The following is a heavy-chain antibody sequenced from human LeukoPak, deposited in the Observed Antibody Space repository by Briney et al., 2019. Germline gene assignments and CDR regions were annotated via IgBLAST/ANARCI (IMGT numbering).Heavy chain of an antibody. J-gene: IGHJ4*02. Sequence: PGGSLRLSCAASGFTFSSYSMNWVRQAPGEGLEWVSSISSSSSYIYYADSVKGRFTISRDNSKNTLYLQMNSLRAEDTAVYYCAKLQKGVVIIGFDYWGQGTLVTVSS. CDR3: AKLQKGVVIIGFDY. D-gene: IGHD3-3*01. V-gene: IGHV3-21*04. CDR2: ISSSSSYI. CDR1: GFTFSSYS.